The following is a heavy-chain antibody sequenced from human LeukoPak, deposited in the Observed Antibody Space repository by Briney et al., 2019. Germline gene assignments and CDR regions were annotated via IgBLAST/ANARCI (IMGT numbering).Heavy chain of an antibody. J-gene: IGHJ4*02. Sequence: GGSLRLSCAASGFTFSNYFMSWVRQPPGKGLEWVSTITGSGGTTYYADSMKGRFTISRDNSKNTLYLQMKSLRPEDTAVYYCAKELKGYSYGYFDYWGQGTLVTVSS. V-gene: IGHV3-23*01. CDR1: GFTFSNYF. CDR3: AKELKGYSYGYFDY. CDR2: ITGSGGTT. D-gene: IGHD5-18*01.